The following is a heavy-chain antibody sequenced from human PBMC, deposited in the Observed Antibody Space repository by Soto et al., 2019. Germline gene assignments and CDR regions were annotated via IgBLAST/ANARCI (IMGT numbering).Heavy chain of an antibody. D-gene: IGHD3-22*01. CDR3: AKRGYYYDSSGYYSYGMDG. Sequence: PGGSLRLSCAASGFTFSSYAMSWVRQAPGKGLEWVSAISGSGGSTYYADSVKGRFTISRDNSKNTLYLQMNSLRAEDTAVYYCAKRGYYYDSSGYYSYGMDGWGQGTTVTVSS. CDR2: ISGSGGST. J-gene: IGHJ6*02. CDR1: GFTFSSYA. V-gene: IGHV3-23*01.